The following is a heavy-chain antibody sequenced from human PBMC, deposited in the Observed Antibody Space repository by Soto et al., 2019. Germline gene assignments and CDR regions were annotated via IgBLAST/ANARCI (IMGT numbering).Heavy chain of an antibody. J-gene: IGHJ4*02. D-gene: IGHD3-16*01. CDR1: GGTFTSDA. CDR3: ASGIGITFGGVTREFDV. Sequence: SVKVSCKASGGTFTSDAISRVRQAPGQGLEWMGRIIPLFGTPNYAQQFQGRVTIVAEESTSTVYMELNSLRSEDTAVYYCASGIGITFGGVTREFDVWGQGTPVTVSS. V-gene: IGHV1-69*13. CDR2: IIPLFGTP.